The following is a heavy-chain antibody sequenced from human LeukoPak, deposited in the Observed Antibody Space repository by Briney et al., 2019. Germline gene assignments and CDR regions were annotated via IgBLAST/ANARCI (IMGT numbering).Heavy chain of an antibody. CDR3: ARRFGG. J-gene: IGHJ4*02. V-gene: IGHV3-48*03. Sequence: GGSLRPSCAASGFTFSSSEMTWVSQAPGKGLEWLSYIHSTGSPIYYADSVKGRFTISRDNAKNSLYLQMNSLRAEDTAVYYCARRFGGWGQGTLVTVSS. CDR2: IHSTGSPI. CDR1: GFTFSSSE. D-gene: IGHD3-10*01.